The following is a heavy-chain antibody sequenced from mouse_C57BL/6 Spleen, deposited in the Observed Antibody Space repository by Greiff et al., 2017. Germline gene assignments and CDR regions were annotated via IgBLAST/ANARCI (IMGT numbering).Heavy chain of an antibody. Sequence: QVQLQQPGAELVKPGASVKMSCKASGYTFTSYWITWVKQRPGQGLEWIGDIYPGSGSTNYNEKFKSKATLTVDTSSSTADMQLSSLTSEDSAVYYCARSIYYYGSSYWYFDVWGTGTTVTVSS. CDR1: GYTFTSYW. V-gene: IGHV1-55*01. J-gene: IGHJ1*03. CDR2: IYPGSGST. D-gene: IGHD1-1*01. CDR3: ARSIYYYGSSYWYFDV.